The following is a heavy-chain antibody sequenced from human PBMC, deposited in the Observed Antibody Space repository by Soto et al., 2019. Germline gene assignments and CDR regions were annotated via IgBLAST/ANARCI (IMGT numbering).Heavy chain of an antibody. J-gene: IGHJ2*01. Sequence: TGGSLRLSCAVSGFTFSDYYMSWIRQAPGKGLEWFSYISSSDTIYYADSVKGRFTISRDNAKNSLYLQMNSLRAEDTAVYYCARDGGIGGWYFDLWGRGTLVTVSS. CDR1: GFTFSDYY. CDR3: ARDGGIGGWYFDL. CDR2: ISSSDTI. D-gene: IGHD6-13*01. V-gene: IGHV3-11*01.